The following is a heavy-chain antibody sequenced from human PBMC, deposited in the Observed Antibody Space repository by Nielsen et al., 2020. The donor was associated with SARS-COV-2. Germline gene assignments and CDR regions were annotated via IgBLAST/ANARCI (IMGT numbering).Heavy chain of an antibody. CDR2: IYHSGST. J-gene: IGHJ4*02. CDR1: GAALTSSHW. CDR3: ARHKGTRVTTFDY. D-gene: IGHD1-14*01. V-gene: IGHV4-4*02. Sequence: SETLSLTCSVSGAALTSSHWWSWVRQPPGKGLEWIGEIYHSGSTNYIPSLRGRVTMSVDKSENQFSLELTSVTAADTAVYYCARHKGTRVTTFDYWGQGTLVTVSS.